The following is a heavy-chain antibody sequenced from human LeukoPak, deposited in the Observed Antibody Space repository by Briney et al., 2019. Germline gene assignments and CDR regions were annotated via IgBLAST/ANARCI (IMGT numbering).Heavy chain of an antibody. V-gene: IGHV3-66*02. CDR1: GFTLTNYA. CDR3: AKWGEMRTFFFDS. Sequence: GGSLRLSCAASGFTLTNYAMHWVRQAPGKGLEWVSIIYYDGDTSYADSVKGRFSISRDISKNTLYLQMSSLRADDTAMYCCAKWGEMRTFFFDSWGQGSLVTVSS. D-gene: IGHD3-16*01. J-gene: IGHJ4*02. CDR2: IYYDGDT.